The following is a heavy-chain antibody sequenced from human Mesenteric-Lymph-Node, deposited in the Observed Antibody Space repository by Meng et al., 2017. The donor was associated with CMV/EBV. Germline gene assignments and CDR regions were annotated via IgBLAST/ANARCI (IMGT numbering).Heavy chain of an antibody. CDR3: AKDAGGGPFDL. J-gene: IGHJ2*01. D-gene: IGHD2-8*02. CDR2: IWGDGNQK. CDR1: GFTFRNNG. Sequence: LSCVATGFTFRNNGMHWVRQAQGKGLEWVAVIWGDGNQKHYADSVRGRFTISRDNSKGTLYLQMDSLRAEDTAMYYCAKDAGGGPFDLWGRGTLVTVSS. V-gene: IGHV3-33*06.